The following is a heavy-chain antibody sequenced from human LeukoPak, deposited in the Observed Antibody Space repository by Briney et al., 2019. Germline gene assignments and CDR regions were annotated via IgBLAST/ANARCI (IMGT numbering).Heavy chain of an antibody. Sequence: EASVKVSCTASGYTFTSYGISWVRQAPGQGLEWMGWISAYNGNTNYAQKLQARVTMTTDTSTSTAYMELRSLRSDDTAVYYCARNREEKGYYDILTGYISPPDYWGQGTLVTVSS. J-gene: IGHJ4*02. CDR3: ARNREEKGYYDILTGYISPPDY. D-gene: IGHD3-9*01. CDR1: GYTFTSYG. CDR2: ISAYNGNT. V-gene: IGHV1-18*01.